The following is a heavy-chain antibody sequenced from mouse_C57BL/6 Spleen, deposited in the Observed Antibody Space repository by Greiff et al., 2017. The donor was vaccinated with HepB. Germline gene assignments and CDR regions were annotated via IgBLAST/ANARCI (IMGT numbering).Heavy chain of an antibody. V-gene: IGHV5-6*02. D-gene: IGHD2-2*01. CDR1: GFTFSSYG. J-gene: IGHJ4*01. CDR3: ARRGMVTYAMDY. CDR2: ISSGGSYT. Sequence: DVKLVESGGDLVKPGGSLKLSCAASGFTFSSYGMSWVRQTPDKRLEWVATISSGGSYTYYPDSVKGRFTISRDNAKNTLYLQMSSLKSEDTAMYYCARRGMVTYAMDYWGQGTSVTVSS.